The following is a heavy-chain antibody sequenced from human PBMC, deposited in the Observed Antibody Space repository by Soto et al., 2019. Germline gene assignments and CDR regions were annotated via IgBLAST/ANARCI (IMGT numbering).Heavy chain of an antibody. J-gene: IGHJ5*02. CDR1: GGTFSSYA. D-gene: IGHD6-19*01. Sequence: QVQLVQSGAEVKKPGSSVKVSCKASGGTFSSYAISWVRQAPGQGLEWMGWIIPLFGTANYAQKFQGRVTIPADESTSTAYMELSSLRSEDTAVYYCAREPVAGTRGRGDWFDPWGQGTLVTVSS. CDR2: IIPLFGTA. CDR3: AREPVAGTRGRGDWFDP. V-gene: IGHV1-69*01.